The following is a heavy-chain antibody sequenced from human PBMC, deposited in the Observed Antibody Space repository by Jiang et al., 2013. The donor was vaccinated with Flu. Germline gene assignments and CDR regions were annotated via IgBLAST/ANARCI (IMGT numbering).Heavy chain of an antibody. CDR3: ATLRGSTYDTYLADY. V-gene: IGHV3-30*02. CDR1: GFTFSYYR. CDR2: IWHDGSNK. Sequence: QLVESGGGVIQPGGSLRLSCAASGFTFSYYRMHWVRQSPGKGLEWVTSIWHDGSNKFYADSVRGRLTISRDNSKSTLYLQMNNLRPEDSAVYYCATLRGSTYDTYLADYWGQGTLVTVSS. J-gene: IGHJ4*02. D-gene: IGHD3-9*01.